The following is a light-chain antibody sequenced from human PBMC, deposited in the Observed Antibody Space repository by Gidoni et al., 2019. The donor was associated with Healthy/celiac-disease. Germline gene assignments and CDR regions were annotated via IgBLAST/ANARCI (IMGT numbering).Light chain of an antibody. J-gene: IGLJ2*01. CDR2: KDS. CDR3: QSADSSGTYPYVV. Sequence: SYELTQPPSVSVSPGQTARITCSGDALPKQYAYWYQQKPGQAPVLLIYKDSERPSGIPERFSGSSSGTTVTLTISGVQAEDEADYYCQSADSSGTYPYVVFGGGTKLTVL. V-gene: IGLV3-25*02. CDR1: ALPKQY.